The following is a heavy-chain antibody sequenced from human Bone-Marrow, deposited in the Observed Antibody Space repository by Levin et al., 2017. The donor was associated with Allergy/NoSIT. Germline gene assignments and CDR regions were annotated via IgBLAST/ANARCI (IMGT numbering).Heavy chain of an antibody. CDR1: GGTFSSYA. D-gene: IGHD6-13*01. CDR3: ARGLKQLVLGAEGY. V-gene: IGHV1-69*06. J-gene: IGHJ4*02. Sequence: ASVKVSCKASGGTFSSYAISWVRQAPGQGLEWMGGIIPIFGTANYAQKFQGRVTITADKSTSTAYMELSSLRSEDTAVYYCARGLKQLVLGAEGYWGQGTLVTVSS. CDR2: IIPIFGTA.